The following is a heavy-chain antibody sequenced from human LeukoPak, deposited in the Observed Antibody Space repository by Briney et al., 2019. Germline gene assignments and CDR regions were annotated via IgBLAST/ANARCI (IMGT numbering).Heavy chain of an antibody. J-gene: IGHJ6*03. Sequence: SETLSLTCTVSGGSISTYYWSWIRQPPGKGLEWIGFIHYSGSTNYNPSLKSRVTISVDTSKNQFSLKVSSVTAADTAVYYCAREGADYDSGGYMDVWGKGTTVTISS. CDR2: IHYSGST. D-gene: IGHD4-17*01. CDR3: AREGADYDSGGYMDV. V-gene: IGHV4-59*01. CDR1: GGSISTYY.